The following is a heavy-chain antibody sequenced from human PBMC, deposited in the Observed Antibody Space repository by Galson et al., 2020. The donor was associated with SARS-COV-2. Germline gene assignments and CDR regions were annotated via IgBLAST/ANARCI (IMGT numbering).Heavy chain of an antibody. D-gene: IGHD3-10*01. CDR3: AREMIPIGTMVRGRLDP. J-gene: IGHJ5*02. V-gene: IGHV4-38-2*02. Sequence: SETLSLTCAVSGYSISSGYYWGWIRQPPGKGLEWIGSIYHSGSTYYNPSLKSRVTISVDTSKNQFSLKLSSVTAADTAVYYCAREMIPIGTMVRGRLDPWGQGTLVTVSS. CDR2: IYHSGST. CDR1: GYSISSGYY.